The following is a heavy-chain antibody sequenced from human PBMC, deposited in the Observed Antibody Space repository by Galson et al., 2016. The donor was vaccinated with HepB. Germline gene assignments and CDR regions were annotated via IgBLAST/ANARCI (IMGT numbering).Heavy chain of an antibody. Sequence: CAISGDSVSSNSAAWNWIRQSPSRGLEWLGRTYYRSRWDNDYAVSVKSRISINPNTSKNQFSLQLNSVTPEVTAVYYCAREVVVDIGLITGVYFMDVWGKGTSVTVSS. CDR3: AREVVVDIGLITGVYFMDV. J-gene: IGHJ6*03. CDR2: TYYRSRWDN. V-gene: IGHV6-1*01. CDR1: GDSVSSNSAA. D-gene: IGHD5-12*01.